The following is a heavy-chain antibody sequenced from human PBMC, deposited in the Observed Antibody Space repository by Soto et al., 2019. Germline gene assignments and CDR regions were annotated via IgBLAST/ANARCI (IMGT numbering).Heavy chain of an antibody. CDR1: GFPSSHYA. J-gene: IGHJ6*02. Sequence: VQMLESGGGCVQPGGSLRLSCAASGFPSSHYAMSWVREAPGKGLEWVXXISGSGGRPDNADSVKGRFTISRDKAKNTRFLQMNIRRAEDTALYYCAKVNWSVEYLLPCYGLDVWGQGTTVTVSS. CDR2: ISGSGGRP. V-gene: IGHV3-23*01. D-gene: IGHD2-15*01. CDR3: AKVNWSVEYLLPCYGLDV.